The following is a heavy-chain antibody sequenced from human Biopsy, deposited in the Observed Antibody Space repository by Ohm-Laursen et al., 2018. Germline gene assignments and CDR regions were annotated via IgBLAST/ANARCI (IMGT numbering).Heavy chain of an antibody. D-gene: IGHD3-10*01. CDR3: AKVRKGFGESGSQYNSDMDV. CDR2: ISWSNDNI. Sequence: SLRLSCTASGFNFNHYAMQWVRQVPGKGLEWVSSISWSNDNIHYADSVKGRFTISRDNAKNSRYLQMNSLRAEDPAFYYCAKVRKGFGESGSQYNSDMDVWGQGTLVTVSS. V-gene: IGHV3-9*01. CDR1: GFNFNHYA. J-gene: IGHJ4*02.